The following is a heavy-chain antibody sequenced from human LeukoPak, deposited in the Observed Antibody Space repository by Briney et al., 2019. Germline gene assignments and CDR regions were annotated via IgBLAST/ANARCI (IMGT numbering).Heavy chain of an antibody. Sequence: PSETLSLTCTVSGGSISSSSYYWGWIRQPPGKGLEWIGSIYYSGSTYYNPSLKSRVTISVDTSKNQFSLKLSSVTAADTAVYYCARARIGYCSGGSCYKHWFDPWGQGTLVTVSS. J-gene: IGHJ5*02. CDR3: ARARIGYCSGGSCYKHWFDP. D-gene: IGHD2-15*01. V-gene: IGHV4-39*07. CDR1: GGSISSSSYY. CDR2: IYYSGST.